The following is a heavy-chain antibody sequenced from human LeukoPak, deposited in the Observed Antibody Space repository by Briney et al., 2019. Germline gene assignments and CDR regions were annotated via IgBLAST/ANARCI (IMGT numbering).Heavy chain of an antibody. D-gene: IGHD4-17*01. Sequence: GASVTVSFKASGYTFTGYYMHWVRQAPGQGLEWLGWINPNSGDTNYAQKFQGRVTMTRDTSISTAYVELSRLRSDDTAIYYCVPSAGNGDYYFDYWGQGTLVTVSS. CDR1: GYTFTGYY. V-gene: IGHV1-2*02. J-gene: IGHJ4*02. CDR2: INPNSGDT. CDR3: VPSAGNGDYYFDY.